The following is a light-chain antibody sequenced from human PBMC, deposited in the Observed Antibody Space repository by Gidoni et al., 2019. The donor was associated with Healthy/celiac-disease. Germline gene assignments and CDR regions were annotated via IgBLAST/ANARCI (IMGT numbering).Light chain of an antibody. CDR2: GAS. CDR1: PSVSSN. J-gene: IGKJ5*01. Sequence: EIVMTQSPATLSVSPGERATLSCRASPSVSSNLAWYQQKPGQAPRLLIYGASTRATGIPARFSGSGSGTEFTLTISSLQSEDFAVYYCQQYNNWPPAFXXXTRLEIK. V-gene: IGKV3-15*01. CDR3: QQYNNWPPA.